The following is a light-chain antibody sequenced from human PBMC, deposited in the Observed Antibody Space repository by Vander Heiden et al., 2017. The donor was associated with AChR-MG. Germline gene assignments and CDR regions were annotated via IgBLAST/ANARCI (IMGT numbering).Light chain of an antibody. V-gene: IGKV3-20*01. Sequence: EIVLTQSPGTLSLSPGERATLSCRASQSVSSSSLAWYQQKPGQAPRLLIYGASNRATGIPDRFSGSGSGTDFTLTISRLEPEDFAVYYCQQYGSSRTTFGQGTKVELK. CDR2: GAS. CDR1: QSVSSSS. J-gene: IGKJ1*01. CDR3: QQYGSSRTT.